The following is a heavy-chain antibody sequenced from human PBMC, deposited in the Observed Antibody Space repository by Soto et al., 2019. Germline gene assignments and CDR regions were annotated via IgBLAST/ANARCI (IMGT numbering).Heavy chain of an antibody. CDR2: MNPNSGNT. CDR1: GYTFTSYD. J-gene: IGHJ5*02. Sequence: GASVKVSCKASGYTFTSYDINWVRQATGQGLEWMGWMNPNSGNTGYAQKFQGRVTMTRNTSISTAYMELSSLRSEDTAVYYCAIFIAAAGPVGDNWFDPWGQGTLVTVSS. D-gene: IGHD6-13*01. CDR3: AIFIAAAGPVGDNWFDP. V-gene: IGHV1-8*01.